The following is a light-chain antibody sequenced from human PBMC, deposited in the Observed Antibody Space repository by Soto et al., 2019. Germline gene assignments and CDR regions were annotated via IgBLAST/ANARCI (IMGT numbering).Light chain of an antibody. J-gene: IGKJ2*01. CDR3: QQYGSSPPYT. CDR2: GAS. CDR1: HSVSSSY. Sequence: EIVLTQSPGTLSLSPGERATLSCRASHSVSSSYLAWYQQKPGQAPRLLIYGASSRATGIPDRFSGSGSGTDFTLTISRLEPEECAVYYCQQYGSSPPYTFGQGTKLEIK. V-gene: IGKV3-20*01.